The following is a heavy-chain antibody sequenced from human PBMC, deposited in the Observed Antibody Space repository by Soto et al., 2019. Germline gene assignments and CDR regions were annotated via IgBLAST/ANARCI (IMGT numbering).Heavy chain of an antibody. J-gene: IGHJ4*02. Sequence: NPSETLSLTCTVSGGSISSYYWSWLRQPAGKGLEWIGRIHITENTNYNPSLKSRVTMSVDTSNNQFSLRLNSLTAADTAVYYCARALSSAAGLYFDYWGQGTLVTVSS. CDR3: ARALSSAAGLYFDY. D-gene: IGHD6-13*01. V-gene: IGHV4-4*07. CDR2: IHITENT. CDR1: GGSISSYY.